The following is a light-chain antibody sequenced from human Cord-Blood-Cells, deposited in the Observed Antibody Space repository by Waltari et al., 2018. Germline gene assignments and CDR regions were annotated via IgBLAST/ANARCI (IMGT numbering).Light chain of an antibody. CDR1: SSDVGSYNL. CDR2: EGS. CDR3: CSYAGSSTWL. V-gene: IGLV2-23*01. J-gene: IGLJ3*02. Sequence: QSALTQPASVSGSPGQSITISCTGTSSDVGSYNLVSWYQQHPGKPPTLIIYEGSKRPSGVCNRFSGSKSSNTASLTISGLQAEDEADYYCCSYAGSSTWLFGGGTKLTVL.